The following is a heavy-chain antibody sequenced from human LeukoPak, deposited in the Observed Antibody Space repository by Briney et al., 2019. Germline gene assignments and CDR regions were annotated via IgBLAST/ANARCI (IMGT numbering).Heavy chain of an antibody. CDR2: ISSSSGTI. J-gene: IGHJ3*02. D-gene: IGHD3-22*01. Sequence: GGSLRLSCAASGFTFSSYAMHWVRQAPGKGLEWVSYISSSSGTIYYADSVKGRFTISRDNAKNSLYLQMNSLRAEDTAVYYCAREDYYDSSGSAFDIWGQGTMVTVSS. CDR3: AREDYYDSSGSAFDI. V-gene: IGHV3-48*01. CDR1: GFTFSSYA.